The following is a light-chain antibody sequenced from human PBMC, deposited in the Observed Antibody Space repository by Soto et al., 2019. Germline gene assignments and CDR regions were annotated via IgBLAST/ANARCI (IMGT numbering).Light chain of an antibody. CDR1: KIGSKS. CDR2: YDS. CDR3: QVWDSSSDHVV. J-gene: IGLJ2*01. Sequence: SYELTQPPSVSVAPGKTARITCGGNKIGSKSVHWYQQKPGQAPVLVIYYDSDRPSGLPERFSGSNSGNTATLTISRVEAGEEAAYYCQVWDSSSDHVVFGGGTKLTVL. V-gene: IGLV3-21*04.